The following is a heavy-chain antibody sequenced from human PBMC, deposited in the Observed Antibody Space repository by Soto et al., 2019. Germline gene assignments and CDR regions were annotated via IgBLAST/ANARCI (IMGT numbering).Heavy chain of an antibody. CDR2: INGDGGST. CDR1: GFTFSNYW. J-gene: IGHJ4*02. Sequence: EVQLVESGGGLVQPGGSLRLSCAASGFTFSNYWMHWVRQAPGKGLVWVSRINGDGGSTTYADSVKGRFTISRDNAKNTLYLEMNSLRAEDTAVYYCARESEDLTSNFDYWGQGTLVTVSS. V-gene: IGHV3-74*01. CDR3: ARESEDLTSNFDY.